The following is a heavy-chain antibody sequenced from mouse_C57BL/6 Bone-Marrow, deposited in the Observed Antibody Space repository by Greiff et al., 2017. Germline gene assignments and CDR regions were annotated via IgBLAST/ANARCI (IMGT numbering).Heavy chain of an antibody. CDR1: GYSFTDYN. J-gene: IGHJ2*01. V-gene: IGHV1-39*01. CDR2: INPNYGTT. Sequence: EVQLQQSGPELVKPGASVKISCKASGYSFTDYNMNWVKQSNGKSLEWIGVINPNYGTTSYNQKFKGKATLTVDQSSSTAYLQLNGLTSEDSAVSYCARCGDYDGYPYYFDYWGQGTTLTVSS. D-gene: IGHD2-3*01. CDR3: ARCGDYDGYPYYFDY.